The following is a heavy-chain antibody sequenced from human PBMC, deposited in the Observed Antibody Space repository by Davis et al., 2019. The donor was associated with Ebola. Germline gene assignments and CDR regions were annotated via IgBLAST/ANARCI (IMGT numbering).Heavy chain of an antibody. D-gene: IGHD5-18*01. V-gene: IGHV4-4*02. CDR3: ARDTAMVSSRYYYYGMDV. Sequence: MPSETLSLTCAVSGGSISSSNWWSWVRQPPGKGLEWIGEINHSGSTNYNPSLKSRVTISVDTSKNQFSLKLGSVTAADTAVYYCARDTAMVSSRYYYYGMDVWGQGTTVTVSS. J-gene: IGHJ6*02. CDR2: INHSGST. CDR1: GGSISSSNW.